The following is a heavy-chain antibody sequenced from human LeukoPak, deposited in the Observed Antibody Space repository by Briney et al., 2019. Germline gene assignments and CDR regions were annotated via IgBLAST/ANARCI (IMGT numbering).Heavy chain of an antibody. V-gene: IGHV1-2*02. D-gene: IGHD6-6*01. CDR2: VYPYSGDT. Sequence: ASVKVSCKASVYTFTCYYIYSVRHAPGQGLEWMGWVYPYSGDTNYAQNYQGRVTMTRDTSISTAYMELSSLKSDDTAVYYCARDRNSGSSLDIWGQGTMLTVSS. CDR1: VYTFTCYY. CDR3: ARDRNSGSSLDI. J-gene: IGHJ3*02.